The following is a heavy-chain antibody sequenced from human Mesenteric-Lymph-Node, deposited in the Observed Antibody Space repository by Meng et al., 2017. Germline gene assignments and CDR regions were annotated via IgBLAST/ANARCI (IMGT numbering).Heavy chain of an antibody. CDR2: IYHSGST. V-gene: IGHV4-4*02. CDR3: ASFPPPGKQWLVTDY. CDR1: GGSISSVYW. D-gene: IGHD6-19*01. Sequence: VQLQEAGPGLVKPSETRSLTCVVSGGSISSVYWWSWVRQPPGKGLEWIGEIYHSGSTNYNPSLKSRVTISVDKSKNQFSLKLSSVTAADTAVYYCASFPPPGKQWLVTDYWGQGTLVTVSS. J-gene: IGHJ4*02.